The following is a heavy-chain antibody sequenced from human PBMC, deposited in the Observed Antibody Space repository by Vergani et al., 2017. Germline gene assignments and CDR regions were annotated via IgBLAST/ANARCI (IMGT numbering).Heavy chain of an antibody. V-gene: IGHV1-2*02. J-gene: IGHJ6*02. CDR1: GYTFTGYY. CDR3: ARDRNGVVPAAMRYYYGMDV. D-gene: IGHD2-2*01. CDR2: INPNSGGT. Sequence: QVQLVQSGAEVKKPGASVKVSCKASGYTFTGYYMHWVRQAPGQGLEWMGWINPNSGGTNYAQKFQGRVTMTRDTSISTAYMELSRLRSDDTAVYYWARDRNGVVPAAMRYYYGMDVWGQGTTVTVSS.